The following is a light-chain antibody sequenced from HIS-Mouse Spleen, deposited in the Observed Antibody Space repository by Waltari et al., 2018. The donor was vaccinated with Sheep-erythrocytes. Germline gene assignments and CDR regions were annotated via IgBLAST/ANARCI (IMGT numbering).Light chain of an antibody. V-gene: IGLV3-10*01. CDR2: EDS. CDR1: ALPTKY. Sequence: SYELTQPPSVPVSPGQTARIPCPGDALPTKYAYWYQQKSGQAPVLVIYEDSKRPSGIPERFSGSSSGTMATLTISGAQVEDEADYYCYSTDSSGNHSVFGGGTKLTVL. CDR3: YSTDSSGNHSV. J-gene: IGLJ2*01.